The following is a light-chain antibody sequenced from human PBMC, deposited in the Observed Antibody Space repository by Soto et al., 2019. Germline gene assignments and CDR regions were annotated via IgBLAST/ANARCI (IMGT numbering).Light chain of an antibody. CDR2: GAS. CDR3: QQRSA. V-gene: IGKV3-11*01. Sequence: NVLTQSPATLSLSPGERATLSCRASQSVGSTLAWYQQKPGQAPRLLIYGASNRATGIPARFSGSGSGTDFTLTISSLEPEDFAVYYCQQRSAFGQGTKLEIK. J-gene: IGKJ2*01. CDR1: QSVGST.